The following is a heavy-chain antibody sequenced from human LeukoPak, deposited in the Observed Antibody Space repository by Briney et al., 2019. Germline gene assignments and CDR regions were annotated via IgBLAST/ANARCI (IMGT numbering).Heavy chain of an antibody. J-gene: IGHJ5*02. D-gene: IGHD1-7*01. CDR2: INPNSGGT. CDR1: GYTFTSYY. CDR3: ARDYNWNYAGDSWFDP. V-gene: IGHV1-2*02. Sequence: ASVKVSCKASGYTFTSYYMHWVRQAPGQGLEWMGWINPNSGGTNFAQKFQGRVTMTRDTSISTAYMELSRLRSDDTAVYYCARDYNWNYAGDSWFDPWGQGTLVTVSS.